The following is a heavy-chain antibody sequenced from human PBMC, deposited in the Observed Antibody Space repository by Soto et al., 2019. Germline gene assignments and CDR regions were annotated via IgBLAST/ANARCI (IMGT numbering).Heavy chain of an antibody. Sequence: GGCLRLSCAASGFTFRSYWMHWVRQAPGKGLVWVSRINRDGSSTSYADSVKGRVTISRDTAKNTLYLQMNSLRAEDTAVYYCAREIVTTGEYYFDSWGQGTLVTVSS. CDR2: INRDGSST. CDR1: GFTFRSYW. D-gene: IGHD1-1*01. J-gene: IGHJ4*02. V-gene: IGHV3-74*01. CDR3: AREIVTTGEYYFDS.